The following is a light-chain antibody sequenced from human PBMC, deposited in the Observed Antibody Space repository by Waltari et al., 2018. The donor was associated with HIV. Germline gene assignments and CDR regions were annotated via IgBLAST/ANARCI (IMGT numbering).Light chain of an antibody. CDR1: TSNTGGNN. Sequence: SVVPHPPPASGPPGRGSTIPCSGNTSNTGGNNLFCYQHLPGTAPKLLIHRNDQRPSGVPDRFSGSTSGTSASLAISGLRSEDEADYYCVTWDDSLRGVVFGGGTKVAVL. CDR3: VTWDDSLRGVV. CDR2: RND. V-gene: IGLV1-47*01. J-gene: IGLJ2*01.